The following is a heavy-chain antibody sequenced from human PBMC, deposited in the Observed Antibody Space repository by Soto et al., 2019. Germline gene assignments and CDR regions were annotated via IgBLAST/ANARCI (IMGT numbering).Heavy chain of an antibody. CDR2: INWNGGST. CDR3: ARNSGGGYSYGPTFDY. CDR1: GFTFDDYG. Sequence: GRSLRLSCAASGFTFDDYGMSRVRQAPGKGLEWVSGINWNGGSTGYADSVKGRFTISRDNAKNSLYLQMNSLRAEDTALYYCARNSGGGYSYGPTFDYWGKGTLVTVSS. J-gene: IGHJ4*02. V-gene: IGHV3-20*04. D-gene: IGHD5-18*01.